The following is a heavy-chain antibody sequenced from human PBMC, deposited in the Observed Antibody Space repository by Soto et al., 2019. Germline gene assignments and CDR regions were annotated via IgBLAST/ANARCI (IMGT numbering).Heavy chain of an antibody. D-gene: IGHD3-3*01. CDR2: TRNKAYTYTT. CDR1: GFTFSDHY. V-gene: IGHV3-72*01. Sequence: EVQLVESGGGLVQPGGSLRLSCAASGFTFSDHYMDWVRQAPGKGLEWVGRTRNKAYTYTTEYAASVKGRFTISRDDSKNSLYLQMNSLKTEDTAVYSCRNSFWSGYSYGMDVWGQGTTVTVSS. CDR3: RNSFWSGYSYGMDV. J-gene: IGHJ6*02.